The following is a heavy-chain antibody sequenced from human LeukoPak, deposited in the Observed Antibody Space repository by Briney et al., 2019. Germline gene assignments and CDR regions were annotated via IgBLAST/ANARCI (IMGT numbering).Heavy chain of an antibody. D-gene: IGHD3-22*01. V-gene: IGHV3-30*02. CDR3: AKDYYDSSGNNWFDP. CDR1: GFTFSSYG. Sequence: PGGSLRLSCAASGFTFSSYGMHWVRQAPGKGLEWVAFIRYDGSNKYYADSVKGRFTISRDNSKNTLYLQMNSLRAEDTAVYCCAKDYYDSSGNNWFDPWGQGTLVTVSS. J-gene: IGHJ5*02. CDR2: IRYDGSNK.